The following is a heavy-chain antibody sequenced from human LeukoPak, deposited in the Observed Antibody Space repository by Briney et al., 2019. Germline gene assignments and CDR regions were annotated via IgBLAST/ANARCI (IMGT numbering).Heavy chain of an antibody. J-gene: IGHJ6*03. CDR3: ARQRADYFYHYLDV. CDR2: VYYGGNT. Sequence: SETLSLTCTVSGGSISSSSYYWDWSRQPPGKGLEWIGNVYYGGNTFYNSSLESRVTISVDMSKNQFSLKLTSLTAADTAVYYCARQRADYFYHYLDVWGKGTSVTVSS. CDR1: GGSISSSSYY. V-gene: IGHV4-39*01.